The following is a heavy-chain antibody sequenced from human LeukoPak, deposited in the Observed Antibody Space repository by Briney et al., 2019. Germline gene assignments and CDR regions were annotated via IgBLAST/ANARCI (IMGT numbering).Heavy chain of an antibody. D-gene: IGHD3-3*01. Sequence: TGGSLRLSCAASGFTFSSYWMHWVRQAPGKGLVWVSRINADGSSTSYADSVKGRFTISRDNAKNTLYLQMNSLRAEDTAVYYCARSESGPYDFWSGYRWYFDLWGRGTLVTVSS. CDR3: ARSESGPYDFWSGYRWYFDL. V-gene: IGHV3-74*01. CDR1: GFTFSSYW. CDR2: INADGSST. J-gene: IGHJ2*01.